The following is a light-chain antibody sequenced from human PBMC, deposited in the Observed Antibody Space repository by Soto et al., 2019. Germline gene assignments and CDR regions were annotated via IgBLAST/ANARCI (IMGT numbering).Light chain of an antibody. CDR1: QSISSY. CDR3: QQSYSTPPT. Sequence: DIQMTQSPSSLSASVGDRVTITCRASQSISSYLNWYQQKPGKAPKLLIYAASSLQSGVPSRFSDSGSGTDFTLTISSLQPEDFATYYCQQSYSTPPTFGGGTKVDI. CDR2: AAS. J-gene: IGKJ4*01. V-gene: IGKV1-39*01.